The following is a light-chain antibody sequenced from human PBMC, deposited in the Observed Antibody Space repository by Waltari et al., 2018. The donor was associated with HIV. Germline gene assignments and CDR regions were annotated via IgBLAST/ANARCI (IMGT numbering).Light chain of an antibody. CDR2: KSS. J-gene: IGKJ4*01. V-gene: IGKV1-5*03. Sequence: DFQMTQSPATLSASVGDRVTITCRDSQRISSWLAWYQQKPGKAPKVLIYKSSSLGSGVPSRCSGSGSGTEFTLTISSLQPADFATYYCQQYDSYPLTFGGGTKVEIK. CDR3: QQYDSYPLT. CDR1: QRISSW.